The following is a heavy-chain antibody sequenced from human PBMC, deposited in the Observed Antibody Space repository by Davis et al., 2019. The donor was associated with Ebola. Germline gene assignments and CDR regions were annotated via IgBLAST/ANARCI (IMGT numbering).Heavy chain of an antibody. CDR2: IWYDGSNK. D-gene: IGHD2-15*01. Sequence: GESLKISCAASGFTFSSYGTHWVRQAPGKGLEWVAVIWYDGSNKYYADSVKGRFTISRDNSKNTLYLQMNSLRAEDTAVYYCARDIGGPFDYWGQGTLVTVSS. J-gene: IGHJ4*02. V-gene: IGHV3-33*01. CDR1: GFTFSSYG. CDR3: ARDIGGPFDY.